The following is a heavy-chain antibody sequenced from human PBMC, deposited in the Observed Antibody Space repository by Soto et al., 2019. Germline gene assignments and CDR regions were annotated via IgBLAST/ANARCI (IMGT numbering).Heavy chain of an antibody. CDR1: GFTFSSYG. Sequence: QVQLVESGGGVVQPGRSLRLSCAASGFTFSSYGMHWVRQAPGKGLEWVAVIWYDGSNKYYADSVKGRFTISRDNSKNTLYLQMNSLRAEDTAVYYCARDWGLLWFGELLYPDYWGQGTLVTVSS. D-gene: IGHD3-10*01. CDR3: ARDWGLLWFGELLYPDY. V-gene: IGHV3-33*01. J-gene: IGHJ4*02. CDR2: IWYDGSNK.